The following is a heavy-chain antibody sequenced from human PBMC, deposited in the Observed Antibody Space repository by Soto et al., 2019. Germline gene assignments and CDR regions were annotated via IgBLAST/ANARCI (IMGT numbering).Heavy chain of an antibody. D-gene: IGHD3-10*01. CDR3: AHSNINVVQQFDY. J-gene: IGHJ4*02. V-gene: IGHV2-5*02. CDR2: IYWDDDK. CDR1: GFSLNNDGVG. Sequence: QITLKESGPTLVKPTQTLTLTCTFSGFSLNNDGVGVGWIRQPPGRALEWLALIYWDDDKHYNPSLRSRLTITKDTSKNEVVLTMTTVDPVDTATYYCAHSNINVVQQFDYWGQGTRVTVSS.